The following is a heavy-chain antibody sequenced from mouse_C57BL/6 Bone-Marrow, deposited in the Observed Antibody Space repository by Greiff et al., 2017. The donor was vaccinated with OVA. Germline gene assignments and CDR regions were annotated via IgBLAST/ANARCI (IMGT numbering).Heavy chain of an antibody. CDR3: ARFGGYDGGFAY. CDR1: GYTFTDYY. Sequence: VQLQQSGPVLVKPGASVKMSCKASGYTFTDYYMNWVKQSHGKSLEWIGVINPYNGGTSYNQKFKGKATLTVDKSSSTAYMELNSLTSEDSAVYYCARFGGYDGGFAYWGQGTLVTVSA. J-gene: IGHJ3*01. D-gene: IGHD2-2*01. V-gene: IGHV1-19*01. CDR2: INPYNGGT.